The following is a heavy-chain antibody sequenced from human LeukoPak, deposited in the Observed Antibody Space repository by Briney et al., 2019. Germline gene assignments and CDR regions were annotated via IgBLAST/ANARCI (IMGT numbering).Heavy chain of an antibody. D-gene: IGHD3-22*01. CDR2: IYHSGST. V-gene: IGHV4-38-2*02. J-gene: IGHJ6*04. CDR3: ARDRKYCYDSSLDV. Sequence: PSETLSLTCAVSGYSISSCYYWGWIRQPPGKGLEWIGSIYHSGSTYYNPSLKSRVTISVDTSKNQFSLKLSSVTAADTAVYYCARDRKYCYDSSLDVWGKGTTVTVSS. CDR1: GYSISSCYY.